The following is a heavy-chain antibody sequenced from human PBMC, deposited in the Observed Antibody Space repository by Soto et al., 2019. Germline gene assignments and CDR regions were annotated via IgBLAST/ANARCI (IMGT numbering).Heavy chain of an antibody. V-gene: IGHV4-31*03. CDR3: ARGRGTISGYYPFFDY. Sequence: SETLSLTCTVSGDSISSGGYYWSWIRQHPGKGLEWIGYIYYSGSTYYNPSLKSRVTISVDTSKNQFSLKLSSVTAADTAVYYCARGRGTISGYYPFFDYWGQGTLVTVSS. CDR2: IYYSGST. J-gene: IGHJ4*02. CDR1: GDSISSGGYY. D-gene: IGHD3-22*01.